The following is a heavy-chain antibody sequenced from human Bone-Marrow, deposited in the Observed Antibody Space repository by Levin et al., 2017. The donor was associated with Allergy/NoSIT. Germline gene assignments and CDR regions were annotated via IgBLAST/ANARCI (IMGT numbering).Heavy chain of an antibody. D-gene: IGHD3-10*01. Sequence: SGPTLVKPTQTSTRTGNGEGGARRRKGGGVGWIRQAPGKALEWLALIYWDEEKRYSPSLKSRLNITKDTSKNQVVLTMTNMAPVDTGTYYCAHHKFWFGEFPFDFWGRGSLVTVSS. J-gene: IGHJ4*02. CDR2: IYWDEEK. V-gene: IGHV2-5*02. CDR1: GGARRRKGGG. CDR3: AHHKFWFGEFPFDF.